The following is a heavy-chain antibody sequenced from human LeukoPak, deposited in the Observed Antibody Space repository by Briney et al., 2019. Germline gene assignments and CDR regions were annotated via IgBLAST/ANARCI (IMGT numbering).Heavy chain of an antibody. CDR3: AKAIAARPKFDY. J-gene: IGHJ4*02. CDR2: ISSSSGNI. V-gene: IGHV3-23*01. Sequence: QAGGSLRLSCAASGFTFSSYAMSWVRQAPGKGLEWVSSISSSSGNIYYADSVKGRFTISRDNSKNTLYLQMNSLRAEDTAVYYCAKAIAARPKFDYWGQGTLVTVSS. D-gene: IGHD6-6*01. CDR1: GFTFSSYA.